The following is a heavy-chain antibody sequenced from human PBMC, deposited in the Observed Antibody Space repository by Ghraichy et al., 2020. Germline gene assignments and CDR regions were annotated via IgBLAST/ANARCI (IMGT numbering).Heavy chain of an antibody. CDR3: ARDRWELPRGFFSYYGMDV. CDR2: IYTSGRT. J-gene: IGHJ6*02. D-gene: IGHD1-26*01. V-gene: IGHV4-4*07. Sequence: SETLSLTCTVSGGSISSYYLSWIRQPAGKGLEWIGRIYTSGRTNYNPSLKSRVTMSVDTSKNQFSLKLSSVTAADTAVYYCARDRWELPRGFFSYYGMDVWGQGTTVTVSS. CDR1: GGSISSYY.